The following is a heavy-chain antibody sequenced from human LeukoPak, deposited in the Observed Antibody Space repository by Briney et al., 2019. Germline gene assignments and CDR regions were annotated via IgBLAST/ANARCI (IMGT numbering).Heavy chain of an antibody. J-gene: IGHJ4*02. D-gene: IGHD1-26*01. CDR1: GFTFSSYA. Sequence: PGGSLRLSCAASGFTFSSYAMSWVRQAPGKGLEWVSAISGSGGSTYYADSVKGRFTISRDNSKNTLYLQMNSLRAEDTAVYYCAKEGALGGSYLEGAFYWGQGTLVTVSS. V-gene: IGHV3-23*01. CDR2: ISGSGGST. CDR3: AKEGALGGSYLEGAFY.